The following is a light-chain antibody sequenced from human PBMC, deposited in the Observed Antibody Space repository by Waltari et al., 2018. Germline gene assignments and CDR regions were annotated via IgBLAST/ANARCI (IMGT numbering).Light chain of an antibody. Sequence: EIVLTQSPGTLSLSPGERATLSCRASEGVGRSLAWYQQRPGQAPRRLIYGASNRAPGIPAWFSGSGSGTEFSLTISRLEPEDFAVYYCQHYVRLPATFGQGTKVEIK. V-gene: IGKV3-20*01. J-gene: IGKJ1*01. CDR1: EGVGRS. CDR2: GAS. CDR3: QHYVRLPAT.